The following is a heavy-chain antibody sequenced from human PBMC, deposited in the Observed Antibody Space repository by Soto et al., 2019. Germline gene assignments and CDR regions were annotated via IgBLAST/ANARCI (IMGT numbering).Heavy chain of an antibody. D-gene: IGHD3-9*01. CDR3: ARSQYFDWLLPKYGMDV. CDR1: GGSISSSNW. Sequence: SETLSLTCAVSGGSISSSNWWSWVRQPPGKGLEWIGEIYHSGSTNYNPSLKSRVTISVDKSKNQFSLKLSSVTAADTAVYYCARSQYFDWLLPKYGMDVWGQGTTVTVS. CDR2: IYHSGST. V-gene: IGHV4-4*02. J-gene: IGHJ6*02.